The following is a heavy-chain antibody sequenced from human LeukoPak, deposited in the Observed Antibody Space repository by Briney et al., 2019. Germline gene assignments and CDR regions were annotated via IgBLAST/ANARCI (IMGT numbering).Heavy chain of an antibody. Sequence: GGSLRLSCAASGFTFSSYWMSWVRQAPGKGLKWVANIKQDGSEKYYVDSVKGRFTISRDNSKNTLYLQMNSLRAEDTAVYYCAKDGLLWFGELSGTANWFDPWGQGTLVAVSS. J-gene: IGHJ5*02. CDR3: AKDGLLWFGELSGTANWFDP. CDR1: GFTFSSYW. V-gene: IGHV3-7*01. CDR2: IKQDGSEK. D-gene: IGHD3-10*01.